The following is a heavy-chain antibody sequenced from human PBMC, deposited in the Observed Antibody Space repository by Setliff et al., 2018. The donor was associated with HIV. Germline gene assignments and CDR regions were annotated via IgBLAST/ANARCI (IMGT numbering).Heavy chain of an antibody. Sequence: PSETLSLTCIVSRGSISSTSHYWGWVRQSPGRRLEWIGSIYYSGRTYYNPSLKSRVTMSVDTSTNQFSLDLTSVTAADTAVYFCAGEIAPAARLPNVGGPPPPGYYHYMDVWGKGTTVTVFS. CDR2: IYYSGRT. CDR1: RGSISSTSHY. V-gene: IGHV4-39*07. D-gene: IGHD2-8*01. J-gene: IGHJ6*03. CDR3: AGEIAPAARLPNVGGPPPPGYYHYMDV.